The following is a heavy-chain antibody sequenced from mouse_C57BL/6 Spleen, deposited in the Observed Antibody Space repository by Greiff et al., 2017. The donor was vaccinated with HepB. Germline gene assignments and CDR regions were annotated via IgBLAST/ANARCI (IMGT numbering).Heavy chain of an antibody. D-gene: IGHD2-1*01. J-gene: IGHJ2*01. V-gene: IGHV1-50*01. Sequence: VQLQQPGAELVKPGASVKLSCKASGYTFTSYWMQWVKQRPGKGLEWIGEIDPSDSDTNYKKKFKGKATLTVDTSSSTAYMQLSSLTSEDSAFYYCARRGYGNYFDYWGQGTTLTVSS. CDR1: GYTFTSYW. CDR2: IDPSDSDT. CDR3: ARRGYGNYFDY.